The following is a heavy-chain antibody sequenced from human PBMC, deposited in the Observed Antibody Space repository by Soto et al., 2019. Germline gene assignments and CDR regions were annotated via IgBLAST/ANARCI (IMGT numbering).Heavy chain of an antibody. J-gene: IGHJ6*03. CDR2: IYWDDDK. CDR3: AYIPGSGQLLYSYYYYMDV. V-gene: IGHV2-5*02. CDR1: GFSLTTSGEA. D-gene: IGHD3-10*01. Sequence: QITLKESGPTLVKPTQTLTLTCTFSGFSLTTSGEAVGWIRQPPGKALEWLALIYWDDDKRSSPSLKSRLTITKDTSKNQVVLTMTNMDPVDTATYDCAYIPGSGQLLYSYYYYMDVWGKGTTVTVSS.